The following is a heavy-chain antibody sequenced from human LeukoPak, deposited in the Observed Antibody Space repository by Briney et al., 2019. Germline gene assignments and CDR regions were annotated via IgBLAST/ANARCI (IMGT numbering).Heavy chain of an antibody. CDR2: IYYSGST. J-gene: IGHJ4*02. Sequence: PSETLSLTCTVSGGSISSSSYYWGWIRKPPGKGLEWIGSIYYSGSTYYNPSLKSRVTISVDTSKNQFSLKLSSVTAADTAVYYCARKAMAHFDYWGQGTLVTVSS. D-gene: IGHD5-18*01. V-gene: IGHV4-39*01. CDR1: GGSISSSSYY. CDR3: ARKAMAHFDY.